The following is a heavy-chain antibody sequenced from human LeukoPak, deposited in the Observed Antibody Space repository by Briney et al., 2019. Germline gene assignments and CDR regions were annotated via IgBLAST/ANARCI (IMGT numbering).Heavy chain of an antibody. Sequence: PGGSLRLSCAASGFTFSSHDMHWVRQTTGKGLEWVSGIGTAGDPYYADSVKGRFTISRDNSKNTLYLQMNSLRAEDTAVYYCARVIAVAGTYYYYGMDVWGQGTTVTVSS. CDR1: GFTFSSHD. CDR2: IGTAGDP. J-gene: IGHJ6*02. V-gene: IGHV3-13*05. D-gene: IGHD6-19*01. CDR3: ARVIAVAGTYYYYGMDV.